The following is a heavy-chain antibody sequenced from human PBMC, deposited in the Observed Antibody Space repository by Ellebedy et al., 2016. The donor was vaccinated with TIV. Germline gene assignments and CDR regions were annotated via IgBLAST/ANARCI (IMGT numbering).Heavy chain of an antibody. V-gene: IGHV4-34*01. CDR2: INHSGST. D-gene: IGHD5-12*01. CDR3: ARGGDSGYVPYYFDY. J-gene: IGHJ4*02. Sequence: SETLSLTXAVYGGSFSGYYWSWVRQPPGKGLEWIGEINHSGSTNYNLFLKSRVTISVDTSKNQFSLKLSSVTAADTAVYYCARGGDSGYVPYYFDYWGQGTLVTVSS. CDR1: GGSFSGYY.